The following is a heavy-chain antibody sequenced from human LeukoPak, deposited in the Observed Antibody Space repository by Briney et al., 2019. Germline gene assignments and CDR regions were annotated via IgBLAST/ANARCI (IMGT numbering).Heavy chain of an antibody. D-gene: IGHD2-2*01. CDR2: ISCSGGST. J-gene: IGHJ4*02. Sequence: PGGSLRLSCAASGFTFSSYAMSWVRQAPGKGLEWVSAISCSGGSTYYADSVKGRFTISRDNSKNTLYLQMNSLRAEDTAVYYCAKAGPIGYCSSTSCYEGGTFNYWGQGTLVTASS. CDR1: GFTFSSYA. CDR3: AKAGPIGYCSSTSCYEGGTFNY. V-gene: IGHV3-23*01.